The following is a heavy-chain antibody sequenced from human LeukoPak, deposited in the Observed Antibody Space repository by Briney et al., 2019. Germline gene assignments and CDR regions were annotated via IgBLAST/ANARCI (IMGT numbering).Heavy chain of an antibody. J-gene: IGHJ4*02. V-gene: IGHV3-43*02. CDR2: ISGDGVST. D-gene: IGHD2-15*01. CDR1: GFMFDDSA. CDR3: AKEGYSHTSNYFDN. Sequence: GGSLRLSCAASGFMFDDSAMHWVRQAPGKGLEWVSLISGDGVSTFYADSVKGRFTISRDNSKNSLYLQMDSLTTEDTALYYCAKEGYSHTSNYFDNWGQGILVTVSS.